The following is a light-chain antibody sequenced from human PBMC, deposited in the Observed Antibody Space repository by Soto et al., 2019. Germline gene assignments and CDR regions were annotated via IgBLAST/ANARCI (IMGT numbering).Light chain of an antibody. V-gene: IGKV3-15*01. J-gene: IGKJ4*01. CDR3: HQYDNWPLT. CDR2: GAS. CDR1: QSVGDI. Sequence: EIVLTQSPATLSVSPGERATLSCRASQSVGDILAWYQQKPGQGPRLLIYGASSRATGIPARFSGSGSGTDFTLTISSLQSEDFAVYYCHQYDNWPLTFGGGTKVEIK.